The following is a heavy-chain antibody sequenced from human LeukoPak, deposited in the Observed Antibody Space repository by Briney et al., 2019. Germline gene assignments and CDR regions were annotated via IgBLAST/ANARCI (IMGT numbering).Heavy chain of an antibody. Sequence: ASVKVSCKASGYTFTSYGISWVRQAPGQGLEWMGWISAYNGNTNYAQKLQGRVTMTRDTSISTAYMELSRLGSDDTAVYYCARDHQYSSSWYRNWFDPWGQGTLVTVSS. D-gene: IGHD6-13*01. J-gene: IGHJ5*02. CDR3: ARDHQYSSSWYRNWFDP. V-gene: IGHV1-18*01. CDR1: GYTFTSYG. CDR2: ISAYNGNT.